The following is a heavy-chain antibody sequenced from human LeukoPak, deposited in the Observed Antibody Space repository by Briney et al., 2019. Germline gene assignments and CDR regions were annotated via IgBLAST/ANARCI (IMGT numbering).Heavy chain of an antibody. CDR3: ATDRGLAGTKENWFDP. Sequence: ASVKVSCKVSGYTLTELSMHWVRQAPGKGLEWMGGFGPDDGETIYAQKFQGRVTMTEDKSTDTVYMELSSLRSEDTGVYYCATDRGLAGTKENWFDPWGQGTLVTVSS. CDR1: GYTLTELS. D-gene: IGHD6-13*01. CDR2: FGPDDGET. J-gene: IGHJ5*02. V-gene: IGHV1-24*01.